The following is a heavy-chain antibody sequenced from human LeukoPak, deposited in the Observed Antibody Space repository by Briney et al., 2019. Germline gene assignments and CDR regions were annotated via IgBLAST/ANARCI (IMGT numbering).Heavy chain of an antibody. V-gene: IGHV3-74*01. D-gene: IGHD6-6*01. CDR1: RFTFCSYW. Sequence: GGSLRLSCAASRFTFCSYWMHWVRQAPGKGLVWVSRINSDGSSTSYADSVKGRFTISRDNAKNTLYLQVNGLRAEDTAVYYCARYRDSFCRPLDYWLRGTLPSVSS. J-gene: IGHJ4*02. CDR2: INSDGSST. CDR3: ARYRDSFCRPLDY.